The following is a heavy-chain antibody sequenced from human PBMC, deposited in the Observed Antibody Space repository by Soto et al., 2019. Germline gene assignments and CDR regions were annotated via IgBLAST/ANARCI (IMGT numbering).Heavy chain of an antibody. CDR2: ISGSGGST. Sequence: HPGGSLRLSCAASGFTFSSYAMSWVRQAPGKGLEWVSAISGSGGSTYYADSVKGRFTISRDNSKNTLYLQMNSLRAEDTAVYYCAKDIALVTYYGMDVWGQGTTVTVSS. D-gene: IGHD2-15*01. CDR3: AKDIALVTYYGMDV. J-gene: IGHJ6*02. CDR1: GFTFSSYA. V-gene: IGHV3-23*01.